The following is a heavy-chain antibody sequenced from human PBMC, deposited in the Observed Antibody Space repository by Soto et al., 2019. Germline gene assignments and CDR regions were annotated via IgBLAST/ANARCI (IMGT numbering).Heavy chain of an antibody. Sequence: SETLSLTCTVSGGSISSGDYYWSWIRQPPGKGLEWIGYIYYSGSTFYNPSLKSRVTMSVDTSKNQFSLRLSSVTAADTAVYYCARAPYYYDSSGYWPDYYYYGMDVWGQGTTVTVSS. CDR1: GGSISSGDYY. CDR3: ARAPYYYDSSGYWPDYYYYGMDV. J-gene: IGHJ6*02. V-gene: IGHV4-30-4*01. D-gene: IGHD3-22*01. CDR2: IYYSGST.